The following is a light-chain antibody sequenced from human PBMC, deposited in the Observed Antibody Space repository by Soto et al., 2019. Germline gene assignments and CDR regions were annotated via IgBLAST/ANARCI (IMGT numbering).Light chain of an antibody. CDR1: SSNIGSTYD. CDR3: QSYDDSLSVHYV. V-gene: IGLV1-40*01. Sequence: QSVLTQPPSVSGAPGQRVTISCTGSSSNIGSTYDVQWYQQLPGTAPKLLIHGNTNRPSGVPDRFSVSKSGTSASLAITGLQADDEADYYGQSYDDSLSVHYVFGTGSKVTV. CDR2: GNT. J-gene: IGLJ1*01.